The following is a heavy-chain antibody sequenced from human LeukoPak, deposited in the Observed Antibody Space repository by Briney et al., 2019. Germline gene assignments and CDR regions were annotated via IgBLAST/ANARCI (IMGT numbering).Heavy chain of an antibody. CDR3: ARTVYSSGWYIDY. Sequence: PSQTLSLTCTVSGGSISSSSYYWGWIRQPPGKGLEWIGSIYYSGSTYYNPSLKRPLTISVDTSKNQFSLKLSSVTAADTAVYYCARTVYSSGWYIDYWGQGTLVTVSS. CDR1: GGSISSSSYY. V-gene: IGHV4-39*01. CDR2: IYYSGST. J-gene: IGHJ4*02. D-gene: IGHD6-19*01.